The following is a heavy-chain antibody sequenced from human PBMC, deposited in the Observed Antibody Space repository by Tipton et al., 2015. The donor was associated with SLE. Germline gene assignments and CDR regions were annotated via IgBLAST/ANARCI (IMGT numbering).Heavy chain of an antibody. CDR3: ARMYYDFWSGYYMSYYGMDV. CDR2: INHSGAT. D-gene: IGHD3-3*01. V-gene: IGHV4-34*01. J-gene: IGHJ6*02. Sequence: TLSLTCAVYGGSFSGYYWSWIRQPPGKGLEWIGEINHSGATNYNPSLKSRVTISVDVSNNQLSLRLNSVTAADTAVYYCARMYYDFWSGYYMSYYGMDVWGQGTTVTVSS. CDR1: GGSFSGYY.